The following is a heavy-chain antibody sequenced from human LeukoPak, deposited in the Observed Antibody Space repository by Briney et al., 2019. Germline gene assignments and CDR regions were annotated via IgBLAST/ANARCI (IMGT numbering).Heavy chain of an antibody. V-gene: IGHV3-21*01. D-gene: IGHD6-6*01. Sequence: KSGGSLRLSCAASGFTFSSYSMNWVRQAPGKGLEWVSSISSSSSYIYYADSVKGRFTISRDNAKNSLYLQMNSLRAEDTAVYYCARDLGSSIAALDHWGQGTLVTVSS. CDR2: ISSSSSYI. CDR3: ARDLGSSIAALDH. J-gene: IGHJ5*02. CDR1: GFTFSSYS.